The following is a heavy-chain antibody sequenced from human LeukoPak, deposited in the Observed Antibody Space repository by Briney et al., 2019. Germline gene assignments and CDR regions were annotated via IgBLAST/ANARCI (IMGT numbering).Heavy chain of an antibody. V-gene: IGHV4-59*01. CDR3: ARGPKQWLVR. CDR1: GGSISSYY. D-gene: IGHD6-19*01. Sequence: SEALSLTCTVSGGSISSYYWSGIRQPPGKGLEWIGYIYYSGSTNYNPSLKSRVTISVDTSKNQFSLKLSSVTAADTAVYYCARGPKQWLVRWGQGTLVTVSS. CDR2: IYYSGST. J-gene: IGHJ4*02.